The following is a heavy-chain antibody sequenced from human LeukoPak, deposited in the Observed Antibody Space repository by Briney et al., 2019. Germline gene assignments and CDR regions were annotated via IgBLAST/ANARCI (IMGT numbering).Heavy chain of an antibody. V-gene: IGHV3-7*01. CDR1: GFTFSSYW. D-gene: IGHD2-2*01. Sequence: PGGSLRLSCAASGFTFSSYWMSWVRQAPGKGLEWVANIKQDGSEKYYVDSVKGRFTISRDNAKNSLYLQMNSLRAEDTAVYYCASSGAVVPAASTSQYTKDYWGQGTLVTVSS. CDR2: IKQDGSEK. J-gene: IGHJ4*02. CDR3: ASSGAVVPAASTSQYTKDY.